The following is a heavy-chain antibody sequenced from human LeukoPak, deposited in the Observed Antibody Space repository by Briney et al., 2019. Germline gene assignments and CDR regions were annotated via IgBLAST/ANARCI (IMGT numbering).Heavy chain of an antibody. V-gene: IGHV4-4*02. Sequence: SGTLSLTCAVSGGSISSSNWWSWVRQPPGKGLEWLGEIYHSGSTNYNPSLKSRVTISVDKSKNQFSLKLSSVTAADTAVYYCARVPMVRGVLLFDYWGQGTLVTVSS. D-gene: IGHD3-10*01. CDR3: ARVPMVRGVLLFDY. CDR1: GGSISSSNW. CDR2: IYHSGST. J-gene: IGHJ4*02.